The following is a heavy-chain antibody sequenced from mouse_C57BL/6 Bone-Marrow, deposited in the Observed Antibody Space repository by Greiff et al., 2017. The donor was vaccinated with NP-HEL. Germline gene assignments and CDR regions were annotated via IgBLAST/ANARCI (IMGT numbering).Heavy chain of an antibody. CDR3: ATSITDWYFDV. CDR1: GFSLTSYG. D-gene: IGHD1-1*01. CDR2: IWSGGST. J-gene: IGHJ1*03. V-gene: IGHV2-2*01. Sequence: QVQLQQSGPGLVQPSQSLSITCTVSGFSLTSYGVHWVRQSPGKGLEWLGVIWSGGSTDYTAAFISRLSISKDNSKSQVFFKMNSLQADDTAIYYCATSITDWYFDVWGTGTTVTVSS.